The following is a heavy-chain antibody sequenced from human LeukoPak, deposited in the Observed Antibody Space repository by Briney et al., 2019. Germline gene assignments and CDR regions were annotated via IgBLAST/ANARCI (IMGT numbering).Heavy chain of an antibody. V-gene: IGHV3-48*01. Sequence: GGSLRLSCAASGFTFSSYSMNWVRQAPGKGLEWVSYISSSSSTIYYADSVKGRFTISRDNSKNTLYLQMNSLRAEDTAVYYCAKFFHYYDSSGYRDNLHPQATPSYYYYYYGMDVWGQGTTVTVSS. CDR2: ISSSSSTI. J-gene: IGHJ6*02. CDR1: GFTFSSYS. CDR3: AKFFHYYDSSGYRDNLHPQATPSYYYYYYGMDV. D-gene: IGHD3-22*01.